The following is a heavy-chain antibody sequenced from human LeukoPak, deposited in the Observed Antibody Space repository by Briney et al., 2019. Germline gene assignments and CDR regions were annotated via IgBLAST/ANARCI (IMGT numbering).Heavy chain of an antibody. V-gene: IGHV4-59*12. Sequence: PSETLSLTCTVSGGSISSYYWSWIRQPPGKGLEWIGYISYSGNTNYNPSLKSRVTISVDTSKNQFSLKLSSVTAADTAVYYCARRKGSWATNDYWGQGTLVTVSS. CDR3: ARRKGSWATNDY. J-gene: IGHJ4*02. CDR2: ISYSGNT. D-gene: IGHD5-12*01. CDR1: GGSISSYY.